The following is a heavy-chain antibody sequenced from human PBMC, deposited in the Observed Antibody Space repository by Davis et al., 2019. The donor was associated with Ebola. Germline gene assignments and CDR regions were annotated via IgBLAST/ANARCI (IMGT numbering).Heavy chain of an antibody. V-gene: IGHV3-23*01. CDR3: AKDAFRGYYYYYGMDV. CDR1: GFTFSSYA. D-gene: IGHD3-10*01. CDR2: ISGSGGST. Sequence: GSLRLSCAASGFTFSSYAMSWVRQAPGKGLEWVSAISGSGGSTYYADSVKGRFTISRDNSKNTLYLQMNSLRAEDTAVYYCAKDAFRGYYYYYGMDVWGQGTTVTVSS. J-gene: IGHJ6*02.